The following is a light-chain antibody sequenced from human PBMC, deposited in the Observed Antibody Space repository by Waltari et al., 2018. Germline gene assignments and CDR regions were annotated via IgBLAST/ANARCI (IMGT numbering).Light chain of an antibody. CDR1: QSVSSY. J-gene: IGKJ3*01. CDR2: DAS. Sequence: EIVLTQSPATLSLSPGERATLSCRASQSVSSYLAWYQQKPGQAPRLLIYDASNRATGIPARFSGSGSGTDFTLTISSLEPEEFAVYYCQQRSNWPPVTFGPGTKVDIK. V-gene: IGKV3-11*01. CDR3: QQRSNWPPVT.